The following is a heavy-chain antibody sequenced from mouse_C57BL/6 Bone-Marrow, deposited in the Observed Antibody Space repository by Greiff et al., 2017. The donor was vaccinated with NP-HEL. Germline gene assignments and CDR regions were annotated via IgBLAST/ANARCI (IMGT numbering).Heavy chain of an antibody. Sequence: ESGPGLVKPSQSLSLTCSVTGYSFTSGYYWYWIRQFPGNELEWMGYISYDGSNNYNPSLKNRTSITRDTSTNQSFLRLNSVTTEDTARYYGASLGYCFDYWGQGTTLTVSS. CDR2: ISYDGSN. J-gene: IGHJ2*01. CDR3: ASLGYCFDY. V-gene: IGHV3-6*01. D-gene: IGHD3-1*01. CDR1: GYSFTSGYY.